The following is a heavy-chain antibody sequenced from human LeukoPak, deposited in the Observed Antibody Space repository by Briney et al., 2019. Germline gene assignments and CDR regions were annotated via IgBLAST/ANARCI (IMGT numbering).Heavy chain of an antibody. Sequence: GGSLRLSCAASGFTVSSNYMSWVRQAPGKGLEWVSVIYSGGSTYYADSVKGRFTISRDNSKNTLYLQMNSLRVEDTAVYYCACTSGSYFRVFDYWGQRTLVTVSS. J-gene: IGHJ4*02. V-gene: IGHV3-53*01. CDR3: ACTSGSYFRVFDY. CDR1: GFTVSSNY. CDR2: IYSGGST. D-gene: IGHD1-26*01.